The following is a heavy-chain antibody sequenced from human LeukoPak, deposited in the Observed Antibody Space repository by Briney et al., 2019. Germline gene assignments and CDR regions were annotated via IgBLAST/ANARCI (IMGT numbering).Heavy chain of an antibody. CDR2: INSDGSST. CDR3: ARVAVAGELDY. Sequence: GGSLRLSCAASGFTFSSYWMHWVRQAPGKGLVRVSRINSDGSSTSYADSVKGRFTISRDNAKNALYLQMNSLRAEDTAVYYCARVAVAGELDYWGQGTLVTVSS. D-gene: IGHD6-19*01. CDR1: GFTFSSYW. V-gene: IGHV3-74*01. J-gene: IGHJ4*02.